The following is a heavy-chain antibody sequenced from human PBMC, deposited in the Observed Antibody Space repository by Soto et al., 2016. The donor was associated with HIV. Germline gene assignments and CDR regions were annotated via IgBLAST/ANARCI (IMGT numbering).Heavy chain of an antibody. V-gene: IGHV3-15*01. CDR3: TPVGPSGWYRYGVDV. CDR2: IQSKTDSETT. D-gene: IGHD6-19*01. CDR1: GFSFSNSW. Sequence: EVQLVESGGGLVKPGGSLRLSCAASGFSFSNSWMNWVRQAPGKGLEWVGRIQSKTDSETTDYAAPVKGRFTISRDDSKNTLYLQMNSLKTEDTAVYFCTPVGPSGWYRYGVDVWGQGTTVTVSS. J-gene: IGHJ6*02.